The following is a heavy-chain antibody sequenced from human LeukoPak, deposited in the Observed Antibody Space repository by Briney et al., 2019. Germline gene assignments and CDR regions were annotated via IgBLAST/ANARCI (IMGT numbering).Heavy chain of an antibody. D-gene: IGHD2-2*01. J-gene: IGHJ3*02. V-gene: IGHV3-30*18. Sequence: GRSLRLSCAASGFTLSSYGMHWVRQAPGKGLEWVAVISYDGSNKYYADSVKGRFTISRDNSKNTLYLQMNSLRAEDTAVYYCAKGYCSSTSCQIRGDAFDIWGQGTMVTVSS. CDR3: AKGYCSSTSCQIRGDAFDI. CDR2: ISYDGSNK. CDR1: GFTLSSYG.